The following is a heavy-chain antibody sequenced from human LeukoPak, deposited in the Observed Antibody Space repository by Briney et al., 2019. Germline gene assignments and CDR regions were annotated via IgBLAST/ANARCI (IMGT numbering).Heavy chain of an antibody. CDR3: AKIKGWYYYGSGSYPDY. CDR2: ISGSGGST. V-gene: IGHV3-23*01. CDR1: GFTFSSYA. Sequence: GGSLRLSCAASGFTFSSYAMSWVRQAPGKGLKWVSAISGSGGSTYYADSVKGRFTISRDNSKNTLYLQMNSLRAEDTAVYYCAKIKGWYYYGSGSYPDYWGQGTLVTVSS. D-gene: IGHD3-10*01. J-gene: IGHJ4*02.